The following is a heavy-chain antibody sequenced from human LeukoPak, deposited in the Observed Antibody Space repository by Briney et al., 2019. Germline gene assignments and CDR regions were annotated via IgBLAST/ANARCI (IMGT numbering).Heavy chain of an antibody. CDR1: GYSISSGYY. CDR2: THYTVSA. CDR3: ARVRDSGSSDY. V-gene: IGHV4-61*01. Sequence: PSETLSLTCTVSGYSISSGYYWGWIRPPPGKGLEWIGYTHYTVSANYNPSLKSRLTISLDTSQNQFSLKLSSVTAADTAMYYCARVRDSGSSDYWGQGTLVTVSS. J-gene: IGHJ4*02. D-gene: IGHD3-10*01.